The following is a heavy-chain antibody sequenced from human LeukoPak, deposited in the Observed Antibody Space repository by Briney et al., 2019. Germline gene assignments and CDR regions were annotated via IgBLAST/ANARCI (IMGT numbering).Heavy chain of an antibody. Sequence: SETLSLTCTVSGGSISSYYWSWIRQPPGKGLEWIGYISYNESTNYNPSLKSRVTISVDTSKNQFSLKLSSVTAADTAVYYCARDRRSAMGWFDPWGQGTLVTVSS. J-gene: IGHJ5*02. CDR1: GGSISSYY. CDR2: ISYNEST. D-gene: IGHD5-18*01. CDR3: ARDRRSAMGWFDP. V-gene: IGHV4-59*01.